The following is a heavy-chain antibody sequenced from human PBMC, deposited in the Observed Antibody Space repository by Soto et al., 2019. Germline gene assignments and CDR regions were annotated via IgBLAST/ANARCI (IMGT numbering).Heavy chain of an antibody. CDR2: IYYSGST. CDR3: ARHRAATRRPDTFDI. J-gene: IGHJ3*02. D-gene: IGHD6-25*01. CDR1: GGSISSSSYY. Sequence: SETLSLTCTVSGGSISSSSYYWGWIRQPPGKGLEWIGSIYYSGSTYYNPSLKSRVTISVDTSKNQFSLKLSSVTAADTAVYYCARHRAATRRPDTFDIWGQGTMVTVSS. V-gene: IGHV4-39*01.